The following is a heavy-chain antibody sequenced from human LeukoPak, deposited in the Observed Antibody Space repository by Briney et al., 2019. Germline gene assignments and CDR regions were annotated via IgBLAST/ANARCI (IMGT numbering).Heavy chain of an antibody. CDR2: IIPIFGTA. J-gene: IGHJ4*02. CDR3: ARVNSGYSPFDY. V-gene: IGHV1-69*05. CDR1: GGTFSSYA. Sequence: SVKVSCKASGGTFSSYAISWVRQAPGQGLEWMGGIIPIFGTANYARKFQGRVTMTTDTSTSTAYMELRSLRSDDTAVYYCARVNSGYSPFDYWGQGTLVTVSS. D-gene: IGHD3-22*01.